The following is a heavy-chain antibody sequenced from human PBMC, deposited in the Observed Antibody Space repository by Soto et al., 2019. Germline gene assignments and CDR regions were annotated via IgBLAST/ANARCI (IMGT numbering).Heavy chain of an antibody. D-gene: IGHD6-6*01. V-gene: IGHV3-21*01. Sequence: GGSLRLSCAASRFTFSSYWMAWVRQAPGKGLEWVSSVSGSSSYIYYADSVKGRFTISRDNAKNSLYLQMNSLRAEDSAVYYCARDEETRPYFYGMDVWGQGTSVTVSS. CDR3: ARDEETRPYFYGMDV. CDR1: RFTFSSYW. J-gene: IGHJ6*02. CDR2: VSGSSSYI.